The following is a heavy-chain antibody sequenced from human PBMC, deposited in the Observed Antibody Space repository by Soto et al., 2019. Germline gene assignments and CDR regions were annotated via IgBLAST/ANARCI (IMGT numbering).Heavy chain of an antibody. J-gene: IGHJ4*02. CDR3: ARTVSTYGGKSPFDY. CDR1: GFTFSSYA. V-gene: IGHV3-23*01. D-gene: IGHD2-15*01. CDR2: ISESGGST. Sequence: GGSLRLSCAASGFTFSSYAMTWVRQAPGKGLVWVSGISESGGSTYYADSVKGRFTISRDNSKNTLYLQMNSLRAEDTAVYYCARTVSTYGGKSPFDYWGQGTLVTVSS.